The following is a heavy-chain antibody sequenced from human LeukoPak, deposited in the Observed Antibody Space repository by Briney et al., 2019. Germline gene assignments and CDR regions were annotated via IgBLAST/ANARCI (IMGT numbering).Heavy chain of an antibody. CDR2: IYTSGST. D-gene: IGHD3-22*01. Sequence: PSETLSLTCTVSGGSISSGSYYWSWIRQPAGKGLEWIGRIYTSGSTNYNPSLKSRVTISVDTSKNHFSLKLSSVTAADTAVYYCARLNTYYYDSSGYHETFDYWGQGTLVTVSS. V-gene: IGHV4-61*02. CDR1: GGSISSGSYY. CDR3: ARLNTYYYDSSGYHETFDY. J-gene: IGHJ4*02.